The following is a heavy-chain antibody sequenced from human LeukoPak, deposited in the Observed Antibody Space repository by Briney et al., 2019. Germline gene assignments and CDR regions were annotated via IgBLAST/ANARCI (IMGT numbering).Heavy chain of an antibody. CDR3: ARRRVLIVATMHGFGP. CDR1: GGSIICRNW. J-gene: IGHJ5*02. V-gene: IGHV4-4*02. Sequence: PSEILSSTCVISGGSIICRNWWSWVCQPPFTPLEWLRGISHSGSTNYNPSLKSRVTISVDKSKNQFSLKLSSVTAAGTAVYYSARRRVLIVATMHGFGPWGQGTLVTVSS. D-gene: IGHD5-12*01. CDR2: ISHSGST.